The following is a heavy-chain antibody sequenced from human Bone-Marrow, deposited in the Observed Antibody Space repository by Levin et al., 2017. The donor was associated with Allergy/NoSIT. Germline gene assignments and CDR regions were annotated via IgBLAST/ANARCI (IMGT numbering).Heavy chain of an antibody. J-gene: IGHJ5*02. CDR3: ARGPVAIAIVDNWFDP. CDR2: ISSTSSYI. V-gene: IGHV3-21*01. D-gene: IGHD2-21*01. CDR1: GFTFSSYA. Sequence: NTGGSLRLSCAASGFTFSSYAINWVRQTPGKGLEWVSSISSTSSYIHYADSVKGRFTISRDNAKNSLYLQMNSLRAEDTAVYYCARGPVAIAIVDNWFDPWGQGTLVTVSS.